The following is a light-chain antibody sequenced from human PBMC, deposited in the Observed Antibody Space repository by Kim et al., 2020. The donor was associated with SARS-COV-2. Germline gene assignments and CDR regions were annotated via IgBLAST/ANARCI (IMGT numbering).Light chain of an antibody. CDR3: QQYHDWPPIT. Sequence: EIVMTQSPATLSLSPGERATLSCRSSQSVRSNLAWYQQKPGQAPRLLIYHASTRATGVPARFSGGGSGTEFTLTISGLQSEDFAVYYCQQYHDWPPITFGQGTRLEIK. CDR1: QSVRSN. J-gene: IGKJ5*01. CDR2: HAS. V-gene: IGKV3-15*01.